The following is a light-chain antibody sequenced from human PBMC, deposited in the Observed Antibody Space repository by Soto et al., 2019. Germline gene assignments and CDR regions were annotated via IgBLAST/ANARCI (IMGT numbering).Light chain of an antibody. Sequence: DIQMTQSPSSLSASVGDRVTITCRASQTIRNYLNWYQQKPGKVPKLLIYAASSLQSGVPSRFSGSGSGTDFTLTISSLQPEDFATYYCQQSYLTPYTFGQGTKLEIK. CDR3: QQSYLTPYT. CDR1: QTIRNY. V-gene: IGKV1-39*01. CDR2: AAS. J-gene: IGKJ2*01.